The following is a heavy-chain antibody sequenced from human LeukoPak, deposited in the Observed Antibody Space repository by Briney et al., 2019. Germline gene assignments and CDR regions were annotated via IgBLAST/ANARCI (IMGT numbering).Heavy chain of an antibody. CDR2: IKSKSDGGTT. CDR1: GLRITNAW. V-gene: IGHV3-15*07. J-gene: IGHJ4*02. Sequence: GGSLRLSCAASGLRITNAWMNWVRQAPGRGLEWVDRIKSKSDGGTTDYAAPVKGRFIISRDDSKNTLYLQMNSLKIEDTAVYYCTTDRGDYGIPFWGQGTLVTVSS. CDR3: TTDRGDYGIPF. D-gene: IGHD4-17*01.